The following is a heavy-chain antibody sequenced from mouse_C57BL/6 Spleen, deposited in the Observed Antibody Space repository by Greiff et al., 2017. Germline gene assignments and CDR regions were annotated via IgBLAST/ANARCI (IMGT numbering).Heavy chain of an antibody. V-gene: IGHV1-80*01. CDR2: IYPGDGDT. D-gene: IGHD1-1*01. CDR3: AREDYYGSSYGYFDV. CDR1: GYAFSSYW. Sequence: QVQLQQSGAELVKPGASVKISCKASGYAFSSYWMNWVKQRPGKGLEWIGQIYPGDGDTNYNGKVKGKATLTADKSSSTAYMQLSSLTSEDSAVYFCAREDYYGSSYGYFDVWGTGTTVTVSS. J-gene: IGHJ1*03.